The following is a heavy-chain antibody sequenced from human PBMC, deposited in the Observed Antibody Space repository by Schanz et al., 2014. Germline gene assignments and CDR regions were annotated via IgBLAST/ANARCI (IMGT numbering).Heavy chain of an antibody. J-gene: IGHJ5*02. V-gene: IGHV3-23*01. CDR1: GFAFSSFA. CDR2: ISGDHRNT. D-gene: IGHD3-9*01. CDR3: AKAADWPVTRFDP. Sequence: EVQLMESGGGLVKPGGSLRLSCVASGFAFSSFAMTWVRQAPGRGLEWVSSISGDHRNTFYADSVKGRFTISRDNSKNTLYLQMNSLRAEDTAIYYCAKAADWPVTRFDPWGQGTLVTGSS.